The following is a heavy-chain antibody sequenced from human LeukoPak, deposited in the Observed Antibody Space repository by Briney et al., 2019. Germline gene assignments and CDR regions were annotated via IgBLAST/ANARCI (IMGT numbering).Heavy chain of an antibody. CDR1: GYTFTSYA. V-gene: IGHV7-4-1*02. CDR2: INTNTGNP. J-gene: IGHJ4*02. D-gene: IGHD6-13*01. CDR3: ARGYSSSWKTEYYFDY. Sequence: ASVKVSCKASGYTFTSYAMNWVRQAPGQGLEWMGWINTNTGNPTYAQGFTGRFFFSLETSVSTAYLQISSLKAEDTAVYYCARGYSSSWKTEYYFDYWGQGTLVTASS.